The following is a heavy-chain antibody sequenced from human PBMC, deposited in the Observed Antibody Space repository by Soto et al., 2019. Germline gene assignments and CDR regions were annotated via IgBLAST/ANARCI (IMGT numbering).Heavy chain of an antibody. Sequence: QVQLVQSGAEVKRPGASVKVSCKASGYTFRNYDVAWVRRAPGHGLEWMGWISISKGKTYYQESLEGRVRMTMDTATTTAYMEVRSLRCDDTAVYYCARKGYTGNSGLDVWGKGTTVTVSS. V-gene: IGHV1-18*01. CDR2: ISISKGKT. J-gene: IGHJ6*04. D-gene: IGHD5-12*01. CDR3: ARKGYTGNSGLDV. CDR1: GYTFRNYD.